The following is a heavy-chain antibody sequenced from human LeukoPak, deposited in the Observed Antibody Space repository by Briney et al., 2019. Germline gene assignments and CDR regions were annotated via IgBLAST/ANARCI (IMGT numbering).Heavy chain of an antibody. CDR2: INHSGST. CDR1: GESFSGYY. Sequence: PSETLSLTCAVYGESFSGYYWSWIRQPPGKGLEWIGEINHSGSTNYNPSLKSRVTISVDTSKNQFSLKLSSVTAADTAVYYCARRFDYWGQGTLVTVSS. V-gene: IGHV4-34*01. J-gene: IGHJ4*02. CDR3: ARRFDY.